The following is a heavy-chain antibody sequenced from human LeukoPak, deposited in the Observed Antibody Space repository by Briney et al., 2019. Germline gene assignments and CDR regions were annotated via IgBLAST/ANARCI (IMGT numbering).Heavy chain of an antibody. CDR1: GGTFSSYA. J-gene: IGHJ6*02. CDR3: ARVQGCSSTSCYGYYYYYGMDV. V-gene: IGHV1-18*01. CDR2: ISAYNGNT. D-gene: IGHD2-2*01. Sequence: ASVKVSCKASGGTFSSYAISWVRQAPGQGLGWMGWISAYNGNTNYAQKLQGRVTMTTDTSTSTAYMELRSLRSDDTAVYYCARVQGCSSTSCYGYYYYYGMDVWGQGTTVTVSS.